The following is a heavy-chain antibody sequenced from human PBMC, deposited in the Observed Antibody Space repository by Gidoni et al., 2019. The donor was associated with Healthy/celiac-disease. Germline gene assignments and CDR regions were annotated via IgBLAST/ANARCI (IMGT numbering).Heavy chain of an antibody. J-gene: IGHJ4*02. CDR1: GFTFSSYS. V-gene: IGHV3-21*01. Sequence: EVQLVESGGGLVKPGGSLRLSCAASGFTFSSYSMNWVRQSPGKGLEWVSSISSSSSYIYYADSVKGRFTISRDNAKNSLYLQMNSLRAEDTAVYYCARDRSPHSSGEGYWVQGTLVTVSS. D-gene: IGHD6-19*01. CDR3: ARDRSPHSSGEGY. CDR2: ISSSSSYI.